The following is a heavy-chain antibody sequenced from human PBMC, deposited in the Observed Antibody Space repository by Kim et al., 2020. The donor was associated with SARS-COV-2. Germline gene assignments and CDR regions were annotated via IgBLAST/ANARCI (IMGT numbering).Heavy chain of an antibody. CDR3: ARDSDWGPYDY. J-gene: IGHJ4*02. V-gene: IGHV3-7*01. D-gene: IGHD7-27*01. Sequence: GGSLRLSCASSGFTFSSYWMTWVRQAPGKGLEWVANIKEDGSETNYVDSVKGRFIISRDNAKNSLYLHMAGLRAEDTAVDYCARDSDWGPYDYWGQGTLV. CDR2: IKEDGSET. CDR1: GFTFSSYW.